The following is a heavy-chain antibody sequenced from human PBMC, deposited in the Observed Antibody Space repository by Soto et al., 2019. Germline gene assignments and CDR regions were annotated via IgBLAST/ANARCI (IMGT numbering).Heavy chain of an antibody. CDR2: ISAYNGNT. J-gene: IGHJ5*02. D-gene: IGHD2-21*02. Sequence: GASVKVSCKASGYTFTSYGISWVRQAPGQGLEWMGWISAYNGNTNYAQKLQGRVTMTTDTSTSTAYMELRSLRSDDTAVYYCARDARTHVAYCGGDCYSGWFDPWGQGTLVTVSS. V-gene: IGHV1-18*01. CDR3: ARDARTHVAYCGGDCYSGWFDP. CDR1: GYTFTSYG.